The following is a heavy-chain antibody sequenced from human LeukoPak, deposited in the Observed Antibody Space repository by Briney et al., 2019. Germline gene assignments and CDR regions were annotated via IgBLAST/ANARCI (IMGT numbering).Heavy chain of an antibody. J-gene: IGHJ5*02. V-gene: IGHV4-34*01. CDR3: ARGQVVPAAGGWFDP. CDR1: GGSFSGCY. Sequence: SETLSLTCAVYGGSFSGCYWSWIRQPPGKGLEWIGEINHSGSTNYNPSLKSRVTISVDTSKNQFSLKLSSVTAADTAVYYCARGQVVPAAGGWFDPWGQGTLVTVSS. CDR2: INHSGST. D-gene: IGHD2-2*01.